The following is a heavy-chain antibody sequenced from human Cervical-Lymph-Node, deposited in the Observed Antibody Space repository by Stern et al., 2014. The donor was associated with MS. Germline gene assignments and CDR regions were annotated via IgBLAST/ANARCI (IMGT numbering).Heavy chain of an antibody. J-gene: IGHJ4*02. CDR2: IWYDGSNK. CDR3: ARSAPGALDY. CDR1: GFTFSSYG. V-gene: IGHV3-33*01. D-gene: IGHD2-8*02. Sequence: VQLVESGGGVVQPGRTLRLSCAASGFTFSSYGMHWVRQAPGKGLEWVAVIWYDGSNKYYADSVKGRFTISRDNSKNTLYLQMNSLRAEDTAVYYCARSAPGALDYWGQGTLVTVSS.